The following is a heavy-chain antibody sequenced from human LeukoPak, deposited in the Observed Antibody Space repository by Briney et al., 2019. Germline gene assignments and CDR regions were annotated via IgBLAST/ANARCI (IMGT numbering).Heavy chain of an antibody. CDR2: INQSEST. Sequence: ASETLSLTCAVYGGSFSGYYWSWIRQAPGKGLEWIGEINQSESTNYNPSLKSRLTISLDTSRNQFSLKLNSVTAADTAVYYCAKSNGYGLIDIWGQGTMVTVSS. CDR3: AKSNGYGLIDI. J-gene: IGHJ3*02. CDR1: GGSFSGYY. D-gene: IGHD3-10*01. V-gene: IGHV4-34*01.